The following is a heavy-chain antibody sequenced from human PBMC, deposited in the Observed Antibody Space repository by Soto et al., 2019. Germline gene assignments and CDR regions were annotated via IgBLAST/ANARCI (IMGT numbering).Heavy chain of an antibody. J-gene: IGHJ5*02. CDR3: ARSQDSSGYWNNCFDP. CDR2: IIPIFGTA. Sequence: QVQLVQSGAEVKKPGSSVKVSCKASGGTFSTYTITWVRQAPGQGLEWMGGIIPIFGTANYPQKFPGRVTITADESTSTAYMEMSSLRSEDTAVYYCARSQDSSGYWNNCFDPWGQGTLVTVSS. CDR1: GGTFSTYT. D-gene: IGHD3-22*01. V-gene: IGHV1-69*01.